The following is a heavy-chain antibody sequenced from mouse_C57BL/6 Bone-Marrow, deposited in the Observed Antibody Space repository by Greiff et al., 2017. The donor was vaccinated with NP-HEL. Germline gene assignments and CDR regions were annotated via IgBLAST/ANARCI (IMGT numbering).Heavy chain of an antibody. CDR3: TRSRWLPFDY. CDR2: INPNNGGT. Sequence: EVQLQQSGPELVKPGASVKISCKASGYTFTDYYMNWVKQSHGKSLEWIGDINPNNGGTSYNQKFKGKATLTVDKSSSTAYMELRSLTSEDSAVYYCTRSRWLPFDYWGQGTTLTVSS. CDR1: GYTFTDYY. J-gene: IGHJ2*01. D-gene: IGHD2-3*01. V-gene: IGHV1-26*01.